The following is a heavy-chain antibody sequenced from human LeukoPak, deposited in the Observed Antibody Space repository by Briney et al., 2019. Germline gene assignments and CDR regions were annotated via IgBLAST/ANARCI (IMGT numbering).Heavy chain of an antibody. CDR3: ARQDFKDSLRVSAINWFDP. V-gene: IGHV4-39*01. D-gene: IGHD5/OR15-5a*01. CDR2: VYHSGST. J-gene: IGHJ5*02. Sequence: PSETLSLTCTVSGGSISSSSYYWGWIRQPPGKGLEWIGSVYHSGSTTTNPSLRSRATISADTSKNQISLRLTSVTAADTAMYYCARQDFKDSLRVSAINWFDPWGQGTLVTVSS. CDR1: GGSISSSSYY.